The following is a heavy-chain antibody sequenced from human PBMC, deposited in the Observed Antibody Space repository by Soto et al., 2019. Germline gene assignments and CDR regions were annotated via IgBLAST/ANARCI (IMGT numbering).Heavy chain of an antibody. CDR2: IYWDDDK. J-gene: IGHJ4*02. CDR1: GFSLSTSGVG. D-gene: IGHD2-15*01. V-gene: IGHV2-5*02. Sequence: QITLKESGPTLVKPTQTLTLTCTFSGFSLSTSGVGVGWIRQPPGKALEWLALIYWDDDKRYSPSLKSRLTITKDTSKNQVVLTMTNMDPVDTAPYYCAHSWYCSGGSCYYTFYFDYWGQGTLVTVSS. CDR3: AHSWYCSGGSCYYTFYFDY.